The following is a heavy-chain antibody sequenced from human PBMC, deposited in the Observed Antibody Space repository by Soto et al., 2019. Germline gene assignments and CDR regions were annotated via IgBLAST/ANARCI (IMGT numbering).Heavy chain of an antibody. D-gene: IGHD3-22*01. CDR2: ISYDGSNK. CDR1: GFTFSSYG. V-gene: IGHV3-30*18. CDR3: ANDKDSSGYLDY. J-gene: IGHJ4*02. Sequence: PGGSLRLSCAASGFTFSSYGMHWVRQAPGKGLEWVAVISYDGSNKYYADSVKGRFTISRDNSKNTPYLQMNSLRAEDTAVYYCANDKDSSGYLDYWGQGTLVTVSS.